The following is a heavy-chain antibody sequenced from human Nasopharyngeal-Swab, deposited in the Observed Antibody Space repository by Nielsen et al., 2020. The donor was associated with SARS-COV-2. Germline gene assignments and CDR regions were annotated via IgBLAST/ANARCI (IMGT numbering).Heavy chain of an antibody. CDR1: GGSISSYY. CDR3: ARVPYYDFWSGYHYYYYGMDV. D-gene: IGHD3-3*01. J-gene: IGHJ6*02. CDR2: IYYSGST. V-gene: IGHV4-59*01. Sequence: SETLSLTCTVSGGSISSYYWSWIRQPPGKGLEWIGYIYYSGSTNYNPSLKSRVTISVDTSKNQFFLKLSSVTAADTAVYYCARVPYYDFWSGYHYYYYGMDVWGQGTTVTVSS.